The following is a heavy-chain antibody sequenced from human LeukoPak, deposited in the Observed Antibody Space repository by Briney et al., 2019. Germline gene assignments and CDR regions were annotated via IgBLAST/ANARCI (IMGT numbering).Heavy chain of an antibody. CDR3: ARLGRNWFDP. D-gene: IGHD2-15*01. J-gene: IGHJ5*02. CDR1: GGTFSSYA. CDR2: IIPIFGTA. V-gene: IGHV1-69*05. Sequence: SSVKVSCKASGGTFSSYAISLVRQAPGQGLEWMGGIIPIFGTANYAQKFQGRVTITTDESTSTAYMELSSLRSEDTAVYYCARLGRNWFDPWGQGTLVTVSS.